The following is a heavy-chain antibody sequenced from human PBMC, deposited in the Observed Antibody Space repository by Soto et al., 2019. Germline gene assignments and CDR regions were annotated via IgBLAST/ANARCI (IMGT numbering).Heavy chain of an antibody. CDR1: GFIFSDHY. CDR2: SANKADSYTT. D-gene: IGHD1-20*01. V-gene: IGHV3-72*01. J-gene: IGHJ4*02. CDR3: TREDFSNWKDVPHFGS. Sequence: GGSLRLSCAASGFIFSDHYMDWVRQAPGKGLEWVGRSANKADSYTTEYGASVKGRFTISRDGSKNSLYLQMNSLKTEDTAVYYCTREDFSNWKDVPHFGSWGQGTLLTVSS.